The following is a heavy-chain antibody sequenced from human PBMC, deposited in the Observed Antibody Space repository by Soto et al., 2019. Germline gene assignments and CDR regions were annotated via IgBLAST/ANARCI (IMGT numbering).Heavy chain of an antibody. D-gene: IGHD2-2*02. CDR2: ISTYNSRT. Sequence: QDQQVQSGAEVKKPGASVKISCEASGYTFTSHGIGWVRQAPGQGLEWLGWISTYNSRTHYAQKVQGRVTMTTDTSTSTAYLDLRSLTFDDTAVYYCARARYCASPSCYKHYYYGMDTWGQGTTVTVSS. CDR3: ARARYCASPSCYKHYYYGMDT. J-gene: IGHJ6*02. CDR1: GYTFTSHG. V-gene: IGHV1-18*04.